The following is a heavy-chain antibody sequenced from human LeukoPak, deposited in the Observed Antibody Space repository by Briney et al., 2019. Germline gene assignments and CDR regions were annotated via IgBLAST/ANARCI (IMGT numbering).Heavy chain of an antibody. Sequence: GGSLRLSCAASGFTFSSYSMNWVRQAPGKGLEWVSSISSSSSYIYYADSVKGRFTISRDNAKNSLYLQMNSLRAEDTAVYYCARDFLLEPTGADAFDIWGQGTMVTV. J-gene: IGHJ3*02. D-gene: IGHD1-14*01. CDR2: ISSSSSYI. CDR3: ARDFLLEPTGADAFDI. V-gene: IGHV3-21*01. CDR1: GFTFSSYS.